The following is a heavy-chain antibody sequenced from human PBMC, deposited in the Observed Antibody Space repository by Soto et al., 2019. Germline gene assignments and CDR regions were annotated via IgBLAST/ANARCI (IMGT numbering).Heavy chain of an antibody. V-gene: IGHV1-3*01. CDR3: ATPQDYDGCLDS. J-gene: IGHJ4*02. CDR1: GYTFTRYN. Sequence: QVQFVQSGAEVKKPGASVKVSCKTPGYTFTRYNIPWVRQAPGQRLEWMGWINVGNGNTRYSQKFQGRLTLTRDTPGNTAYLELNSLISEDTAVYYCATPQDYDGCLDSWGQGTLFTFSS. D-gene: IGHD3-22*01. CDR2: INVGNGNT.